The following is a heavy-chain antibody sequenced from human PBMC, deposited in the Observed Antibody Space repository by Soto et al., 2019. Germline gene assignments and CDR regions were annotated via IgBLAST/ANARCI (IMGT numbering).Heavy chain of an antibody. CDR3: ARRDGSTPFEP. Sequence: ASVKVSCKGSGYTFTIYDINWVRQATGQGLEWMGWISAYNGNTDYAQKLQGRVTMTTDTSTSTAYMELRSLRSDDTAVYYCARRDGSTPFEPWGQGTLVTVSS. V-gene: IGHV1-18*01. CDR2: ISAYNGNT. CDR1: GYTFTIYD. J-gene: IGHJ5*02. D-gene: IGHD2-15*01.